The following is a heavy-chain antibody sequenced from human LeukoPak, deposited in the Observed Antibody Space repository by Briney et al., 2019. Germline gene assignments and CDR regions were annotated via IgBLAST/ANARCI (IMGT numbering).Heavy chain of an antibody. CDR3: AKETYYDSSGYFDY. Sequence: KPGGSLRLSCAASGFTFSDYYMSWIRQAPGKGLEWVSYISSSGSKIYYADSVKGRFTISRDNAKNSLYLQMNSLRAEDTALYYCAKETYYDSSGYFDYWGQGTLVTVSS. CDR2: ISSSGSKI. D-gene: IGHD3-22*01. CDR1: GFTFSDYY. J-gene: IGHJ4*02. V-gene: IGHV3-11*01.